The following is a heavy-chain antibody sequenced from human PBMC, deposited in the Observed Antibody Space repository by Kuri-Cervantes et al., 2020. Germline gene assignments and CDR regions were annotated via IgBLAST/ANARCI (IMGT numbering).Heavy chain of an antibody. D-gene: IGHD3-9*01. CDR1: GFTFCSYG. J-gene: IGHJ4*02. Sequence: LSLTCAVSGFTFCSYGMHWVRQGPGKGLEWVAVIWYDGSNKYYADSVKGRFTISRDNSKNTLYLQMNSLGAEDTSVYYCARDRGYFDWLLDYWGQGTLVTVSS. CDR3: ARDRGYFDWLLDY. V-gene: IGHV3-33*01. CDR2: IWYDGSNK.